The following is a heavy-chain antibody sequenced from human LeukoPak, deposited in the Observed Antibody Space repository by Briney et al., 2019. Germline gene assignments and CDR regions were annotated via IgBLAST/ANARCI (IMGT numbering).Heavy chain of an antibody. CDR2: ITHSGST. V-gene: IGHV4-34*01. Sequence: PSETLSLTCAVHDGSFRDYYWSWLRQPPGKGLGGIGKITHSGSTYYNPSLRSRVTISVETSMNQFSLYLSSVTAADTAVYYCARHGIAVAGPRENAAFDIWGQGTEVTVSS. CDR1: DGSFRDYY. D-gene: IGHD6-19*01. J-gene: IGHJ3*02. CDR3: ARHGIAVAGPRENAAFDI.